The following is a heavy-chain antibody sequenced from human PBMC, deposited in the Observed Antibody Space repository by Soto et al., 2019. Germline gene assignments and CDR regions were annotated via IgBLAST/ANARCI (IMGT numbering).Heavy chain of an antibody. CDR2: ISAHNGNT. CDR3: ARGRYGDY. V-gene: IGHV1-18*01. D-gene: IGHD4-17*01. CDR1: GYIFTSYG. Sequence: QAHLVQSGPEVKKPGASVKVSCKGSGYIFTSYGIAWVRQAPGQGLEWMGWISAHNGNTEYAQKFQGRVTVTRDTSTSTAYLQLRILRSDDTAVYYCARGRYGDYWGQGALVTVSS. J-gene: IGHJ4*02.